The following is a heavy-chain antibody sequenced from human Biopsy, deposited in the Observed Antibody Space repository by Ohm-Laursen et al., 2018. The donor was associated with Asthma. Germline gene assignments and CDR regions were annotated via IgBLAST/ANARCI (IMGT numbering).Heavy chain of an antibody. V-gene: IGHV1-2*06. CDR3: ARGQKSAGDRWFDP. Sequence: ASVKVSCKASGYTFIGCHIHRMRQAPGQGLEWMGRINTNSGGTNYAQKFQGRVTMTRDTSISTAYLEVSRLRSDDTAVYYCARGQKSAGDRWFDPWGQGTLVTVSS. J-gene: IGHJ5*02. CDR1: GYTFIGCH. CDR2: INTNSGGT. D-gene: IGHD6-13*01.